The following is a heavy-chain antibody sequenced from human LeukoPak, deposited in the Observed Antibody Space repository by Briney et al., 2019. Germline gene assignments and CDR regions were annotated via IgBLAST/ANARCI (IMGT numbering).Heavy chain of an antibody. J-gene: IGHJ6*03. CDR1: GYTFTIYG. D-gene: IGHD3-16*01. Sequence: ASVRVSCKASGYTFTIYGISCVPQAPGQGLEWMGWISVYNGNTNYAQKFQGRVTMTTDTSTSTAYMELRSLRSDDTAVYYCARVGLVGVRFGYYMDVWGKGTTVTISS. CDR2: ISVYNGNT. CDR3: ARVGLVGVRFGYYMDV. V-gene: IGHV1-18*01.